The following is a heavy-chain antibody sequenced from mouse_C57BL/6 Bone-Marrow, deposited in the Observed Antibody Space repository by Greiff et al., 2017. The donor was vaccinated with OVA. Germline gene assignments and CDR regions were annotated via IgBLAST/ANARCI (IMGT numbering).Heavy chain of an antibody. CDR2: ISDGGSYT. CDR3: AREGIYYGSHWYFEV. Sequence: EVKLVESGGGLVKPGGSLKLSCAASGFTFSSYAMSWVRQTPEKRLEWVATISDGGSYTYYPDNVKGRFTISRDNAKNNLYLQMSHLKSEDTAMYYCAREGIYYGSHWYFEVWGTGTTVTVSS. CDR1: GFTFSSYA. V-gene: IGHV5-4*01. J-gene: IGHJ1*03. D-gene: IGHD1-1*01.